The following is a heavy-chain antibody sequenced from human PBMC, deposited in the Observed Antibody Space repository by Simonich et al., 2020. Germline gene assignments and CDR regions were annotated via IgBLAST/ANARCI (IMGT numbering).Heavy chain of an antibody. J-gene: IGHJ3*02. CDR1: GYTFTGYY. V-gene: IGHV1-2*06. Sequence: QVQLVQSGAEVKKPGASVKVSCKASGYTFTGYYMHWVRRAPGQGLEAKARIHPNRGGKNQANKFQGRGTMTRDTSISTAYMELSRLRSDDTAVYYCARELKGVPVGWGSQIDIWGQGTMVTVSS. D-gene: IGHD6-19*01. CDR2: IHPNRGGK. CDR3: ARELKGVPVGWGSQIDI.